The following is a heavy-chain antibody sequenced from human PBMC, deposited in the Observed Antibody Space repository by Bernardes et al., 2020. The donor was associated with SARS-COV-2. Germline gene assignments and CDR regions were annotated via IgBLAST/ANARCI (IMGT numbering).Heavy chain of an antibody. D-gene: IGHD3-10*01. J-gene: IGHJ4*02. CDR2: IYYSGGT. Sequence: SEPLSLSCSVSNGSISSSSYYWGWLRQPPGKGLEWIGSIYYSGGTYYNPSLQSRVTISLDTSKNQFSLKLTSVTAADTAVYYCARPGLEDYRSGSFRFDYWGQGTLVTVSS. CDR3: ARPGLEDYRSGSFRFDY. V-gene: IGHV4-39*01. CDR1: NGSISSSSYY.